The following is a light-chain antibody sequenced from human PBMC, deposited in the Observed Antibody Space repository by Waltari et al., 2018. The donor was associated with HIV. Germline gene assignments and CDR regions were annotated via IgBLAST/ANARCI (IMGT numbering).Light chain of an antibody. CDR2: WAS. J-gene: IGKJ1*01. CDR3: QQYYSNPWT. CDR1: HRVLYISNNKNY. Sequence: DIVMTQSPDSLAVSLGDSATFTCTSSHRVLYISNNKNYLAWYQQKPGQPPTLLIYWASIRESGVPDRFSGSGSGTDFTLTISSLQAEDVAIYYCQQYYSNPWTFGQGTKVEIK. V-gene: IGKV4-1*01.